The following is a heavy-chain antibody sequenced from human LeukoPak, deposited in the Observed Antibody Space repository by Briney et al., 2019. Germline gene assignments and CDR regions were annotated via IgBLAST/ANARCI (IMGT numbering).Heavy chain of an antibody. D-gene: IGHD6-19*01. CDR2: ISSGGST. V-gene: IGHV4-59*01. CDR3: ARSLSSLGYYYYGMDV. Sequence: SETLSLTCTVSGASISRYFWNWIRQPPGKELEWIGYISSGGSTNYNPSLKSRVTISIDTSKNQFSLKLTSATAADTAVYYCARSLSSLGYYYYGMDVWGQGTTVTVSS. J-gene: IGHJ6*02. CDR1: GASISRYF.